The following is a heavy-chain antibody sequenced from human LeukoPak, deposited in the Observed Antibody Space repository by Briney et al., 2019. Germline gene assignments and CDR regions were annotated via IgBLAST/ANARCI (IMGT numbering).Heavy chain of an antibody. J-gene: IGHJ6*02. D-gene: IGHD3-9*01. Sequence: KPGGSLRLSCAASGFTFSSYSMNWVRQAPGKGLEWVSSNSSSSSYIYYADSVKGRFTISRDNAKNSLYLQMNSLRAEDTAVYYCARDRILTGYHMDVWGQGTTVTVSS. CDR2: NSSSSSYI. CDR3: ARDRILTGYHMDV. V-gene: IGHV3-21*01. CDR1: GFTFSSYS.